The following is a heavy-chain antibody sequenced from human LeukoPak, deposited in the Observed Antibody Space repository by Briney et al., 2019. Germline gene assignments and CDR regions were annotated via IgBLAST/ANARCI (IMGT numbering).Heavy chain of an antibody. CDR2: INWNGGRT. J-gene: IGHJ5*02. Sequence: GGSLRLSCAASGFTFDDYGMSWVRQAPGKGLEWVSGINWNGGRTGYADSVKGRSTISRDNAKNFLYLQMNSLRAEDTAFYHCAGDGIRSSWLGNWFDPWGQGTLVTVSS. D-gene: IGHD6-13*01. V-gene: IGHV3-20*01. CDR1: GFTFDDYG. CDR3: AGDGIRSSWLGNWFDP.